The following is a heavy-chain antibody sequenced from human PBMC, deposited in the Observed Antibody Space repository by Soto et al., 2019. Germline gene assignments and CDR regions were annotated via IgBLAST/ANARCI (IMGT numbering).Heavy chain of an antibody. Sequence: QVQLVQSGAEVKKPGSSVKVSCKASGGTFSSYTISWVRQAPGQGLEWMGRIIPSLGIANYAQKFQGRVTITADKSTNPAYMELSSLRPEDTAVYYCARDFGYCSSTSCAPSPIDFWGQGTLVTVSS. CDR1: GGTFSSYT. CDR2: IIPSLGIA. J-gene: IGHJ4*02. D-gene: IGHD2-2*01. V-gene: IGHV1-69*08. CDR3: ARDFGYCSSTSCAPSPIDF.